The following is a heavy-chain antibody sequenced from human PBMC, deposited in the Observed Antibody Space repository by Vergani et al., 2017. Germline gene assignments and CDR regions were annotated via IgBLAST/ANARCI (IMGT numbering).Heavy chain of an antibody. D-gene: IGHD3-22*01. Sequence: QVQLVQSGAEVKKPGASVTVSCKASGYTFTSYDMHWVRQAPGQRLEWMGWINAGNGNTKYSQKFQGRVPITRDTSASTAYMELSSVRSEDTAVYYCARVHDPYYEDSSGYYGFDYGGQGTLVTVSS. CDR3: ARVHDPYYEDSSGYYGFDY. CDR1: GYTFTSYD. CDR2: INAGNGNT. J-gene: IGHJ4*02. V-gene: IGHV1-3*01.